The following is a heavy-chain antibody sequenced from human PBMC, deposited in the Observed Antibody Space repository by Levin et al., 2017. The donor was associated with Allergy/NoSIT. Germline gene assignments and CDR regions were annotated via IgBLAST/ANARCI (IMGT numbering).Heavy chain of an antibody. CDR1: GGSISSGDYY. CDR3: ARMGDYPPFYYYGMDV. V-gene: IGHV4-30-4*01. CDR2: IYYSGST. Sequence: SETLSLTCTVSGGSISSGDYYWSWIRQPPGKGLEWIGYIYYSGSTYYNPSLKSRVTISVDTSKNQFSLKLSSVTAADTAVYYCARMGDYPPFYYYGMDVWGQGTTVTVSS. J-gene: IGHJ6*02. D-gene: IGHD4-17*01.